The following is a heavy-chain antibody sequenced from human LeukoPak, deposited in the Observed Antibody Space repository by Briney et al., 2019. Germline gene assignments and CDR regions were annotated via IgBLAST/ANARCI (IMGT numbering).Heavy chain of an antibody. CDR3: ARDSITIFGVPGGWFDP. Sequence: SETLSLTCTVSGGSISSGDYYWSWIRQPPGKGLDWIGYIYYSGSTYYNPSLKSRVTISVDTSKNQFSLKLSSVTAADTAVYYCARDSITIFGVPGGWFDPWGQGTLVTVSS. CDR1: GGSISSGDYY. V-gene: IGHV4-30-4*08. J-gene: IGHJ5*02. CDR2: IYYSGST. D-gene: IGHD3-3*01.